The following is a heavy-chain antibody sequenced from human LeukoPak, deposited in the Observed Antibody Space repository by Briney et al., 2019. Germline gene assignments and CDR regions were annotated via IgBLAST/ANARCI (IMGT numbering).Heavy chain of an antibody. CDR1: GFTFSSYW. CDR2: INSDGSST. V-gene: IGHV3-74*01. CDR3: AKDVVLWFGEFDY. J-gene: IGHJ4*02. D-gene: IGHD3-10*01. Sequence: GGSLRLSCAASGFTFSSYWMHWVRQAPGKGLVWVSRINSDGSSTSYADSVKGRFTISRDNAKNTLYLQMNSLRAEDTAVYYCAKDVVLWFGEFDYWGQGTLVTVSS.